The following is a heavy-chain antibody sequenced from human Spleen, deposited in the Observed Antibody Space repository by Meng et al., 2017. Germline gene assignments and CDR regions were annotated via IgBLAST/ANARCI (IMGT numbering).Heavy chain of an antibody. D-gene: IGHD2-21*02. J-gene: IGHJ6*02. Sequence: GSLRLSCAVSGYSITGSYNWGWIRQSPGKGLEWIGSIYQSGSTYYNPSLKSRVTMSADTSKNQFSLKLTSVTAADTAVYYWAGGAVVTLIFYHAMDVWGQGITVTDSS. CDR2: IYQSGST. V-gene: IGHV4-38-2*01. CDR3: AGGAVVTLIFYHAMDV. CDR1: GYSITGSYN.